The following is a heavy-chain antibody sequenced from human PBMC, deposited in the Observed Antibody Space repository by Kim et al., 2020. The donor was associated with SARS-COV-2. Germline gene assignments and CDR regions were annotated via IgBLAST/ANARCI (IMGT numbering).Heavy chain of an antibody. CDR2: KKEDVSDK. CDR1: GFTFSNNW. D-gene: IGHD2-15*01. V-gene: IGHV3-7*01. J-gene: IGHJ4*02. CDR3: TRDRAYSLDY. Sequence: GGSLRLSCTASGFTFSNNWMSWVRQAPGKVLEWVAKKKEDVSDKYSLNTDVGRFTITRDNAKNALYLQMNSLRAEDTAVYFCTRDRAYSLDYWGQGTLVAVSS.